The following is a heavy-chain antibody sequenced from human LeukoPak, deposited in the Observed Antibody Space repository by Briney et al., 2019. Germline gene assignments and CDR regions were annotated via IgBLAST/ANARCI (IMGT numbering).Heavy chain of an antibody. V-gene: IGHV3-23*01. D-gene: IGHD3-10*01. J-gene: IGHJ3*02. Sequence: GGSLRLSCAASGFTFSSYAMSWVRQAPGKGLEWVSAISGSGGSTYYADSVKGRFTISRDNFKNTLYLQMNSLRAEDTAVYYCAIQGYYYGSGSYEDAFDIWGQGTMVTVSS. CDR3: AIQGYYYGSGSYEDAFDI. CDR2: ISGSGGST. CDR1: GFTFSSYA.